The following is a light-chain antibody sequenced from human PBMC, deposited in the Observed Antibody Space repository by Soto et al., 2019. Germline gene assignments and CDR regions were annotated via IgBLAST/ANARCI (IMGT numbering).Light chain of an antibody. CDR3: QQLNSYPIT. CDR1: QNINTY. J-gene: IGKJ5*01. CDR2: AAS. Sequence: DIQITQSPYSLSAAVGDRVTIACRASQNINTYSNWYQQKPGKAPKLLIYAASTLQSGVPSRFSGSGSGTEFTLTISSLQPEDFATYYCQQLNSYPITFGQGTRLEIK. V-gene: IGKV1-9*01.